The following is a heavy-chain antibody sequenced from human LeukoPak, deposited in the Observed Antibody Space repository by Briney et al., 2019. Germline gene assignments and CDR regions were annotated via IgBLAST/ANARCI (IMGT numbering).Heavy chain of an antibody. J-gene: IGHJ6*04. V-gene: IGHV3-74*01. Sequence: GGSLRLSCAASGFTFSSYWMHWVRQAPGKGLVWVARINDEGSSTSYADSVKGRFTIARDNAKNTLYLRMNSLRAEDTAVYYCAREYGSYSPFWGMDVWGKGTRVTVSS. CDR1: GFTFSSYW. CDR2: INDEGSST. D-gene: IGHD4-23*01. CDR3: AREYGSYSPFWGMDV.